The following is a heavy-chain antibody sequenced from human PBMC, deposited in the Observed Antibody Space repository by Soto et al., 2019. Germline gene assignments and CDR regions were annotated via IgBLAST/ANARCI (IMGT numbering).Heavy chain of an antibody. D-gene: IGHD3-16*01. CDR3: ARLRRDWGDAFDL. Sequence: QVQLVQSGADVKKPGSSVRVSCKTSGGPFGNSAISWVRQAPAQRLEWIGEIITVFDKANYAQNFQGRLTITADDSTATVFMQLSSLRSEDTAVYFCARLRRDWGDAFDLWGQGTLVTVSS. CDR1: GGPFGNSA. V-gene: IGHV1-69*01. CDR2: IITVFDKA. J-gene: IGHJ3*01.